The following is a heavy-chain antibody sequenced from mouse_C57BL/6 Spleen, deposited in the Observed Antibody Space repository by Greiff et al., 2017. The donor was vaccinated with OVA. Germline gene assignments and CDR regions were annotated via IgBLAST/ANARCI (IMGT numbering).Heavy chain of an antibody. D-gene: IGHD2-1*01. Sequence: QVQLQQPGAELVMPGASVKLSCKASGYTFTSYWMHWVKQRPGQGLEWIGEIDPSDSYTNYNQKFKGKSTLTVDKSSSTAYMQLSSLTSEDSAVYYCARSSYYGNFWFAYWGQGTLVTVSA. J-gene: IGHJ3*01. CDR2: IDPSDSYT. CDR3: ARSSYYGNFWFAY. CDR1: GYTFTSYW. V-gene: IGHV1-69*01.